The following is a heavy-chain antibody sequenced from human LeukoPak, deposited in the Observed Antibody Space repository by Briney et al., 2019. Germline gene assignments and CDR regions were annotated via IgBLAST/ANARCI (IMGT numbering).Heavy chain of an antibody. CDR2: ISSSSSYI. Sequence: GGSLRLSCAASGFTFSSYAMSWVRQAPGKGLEWVSSISSSSSYIYYADSVKGRFTISRDNAKNSLYLQMNSLRAEDTAVYYCARDSVWVQWLASANFDYWGQGTLVTVSS. CDR3: ARDSVWVQWLASANFDY. V-gene: IGHV3-21*01. D-gene: IGHD6-19*01. CDR1: GFTFSSYA. J-gene: IGHJ4*02.